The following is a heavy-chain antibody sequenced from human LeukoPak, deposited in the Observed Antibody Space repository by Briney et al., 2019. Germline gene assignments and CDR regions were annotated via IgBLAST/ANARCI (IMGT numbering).Heavy chain of an antibody. D-gene: IGHD1-26*01. V-gene: IGHV1-2*02. CDR3: ARDRGRQGDFDY. J-gene: IGHJ4*02. CDR2: INPNSGGT. Sequence: ASVKLSCKASGYTFTGYYMHWVRQAPGQGLKWMGWINPNSGGTNYAQKFQGRVTMTRDTSISTAYMELSRLRSDDTAVYYCARDRGRQGDFDYWGQGSLVTVSS. CDR1: GYTFTGYY.